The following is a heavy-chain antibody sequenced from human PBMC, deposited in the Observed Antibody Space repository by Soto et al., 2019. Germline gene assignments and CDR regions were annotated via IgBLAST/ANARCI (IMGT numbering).Heavy chain of an antibody. CDR3: ARVSEGRYSYGYGGVVAALDY. V-gene: IGHV1-3*01. CDR2: INAGNGNT. D-gene: IGHD5-18*01. Sequence: ASVKVSCKASGYTFTSYAMHWVRQAPGQRLEWMGWINAGNGNTKYSQKFQGRVTITRDTSASTAYMELSSLRSEDTAVYYCARVSEGRYSYGYGGVVAALDYWGQGTLVTVYS. CDR1: GYTFTSYA. J-gene: IGHJ4*02.